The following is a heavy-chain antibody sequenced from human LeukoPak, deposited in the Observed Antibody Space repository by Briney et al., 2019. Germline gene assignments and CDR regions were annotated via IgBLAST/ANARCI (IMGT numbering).Heavy chain of an antibody. V-gene: IGHV4-59*01. CDR2: VYYSGST. D-gene: IGHD6-13*01. CDR1: GDFITAYY. Sequence: SETLSLTCTVSGDFITAYYWSWIRQPPGKGLEWIGYVYYSGSTEYNPSLKSRVTISVDTSKNQFSLKLSSVTAADTAVYYCARTDSSSWYGELNWFDPWGQGTLVTVSS. CDR3: ARTDSSSWYGELNWFDP. J-gene: IGHJ5*02.